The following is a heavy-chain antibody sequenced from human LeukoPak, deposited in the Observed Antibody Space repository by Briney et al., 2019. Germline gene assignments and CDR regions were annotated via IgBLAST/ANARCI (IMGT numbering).Heavy chain of an antibody. J-gene: IGHJ5*02. CDR3: ARDPGAYYDSSGYLNWFDP. CDR2: MNHSGST. V-gene: IGHV4-39*07. CDR1: GGSITTRSYY. D-gene: IGHD3-22*01. Sequence: SETLSLTCTVSGGSITTRSYYWGWIRQPPGKGLEWIGSMNHSGSTYYNPSLKSRVTTSVDTSKNQFSLKLSSVTAADTAVYYCARDPGAYYDSSGYLNWFDPWGQGTLVTVSS.